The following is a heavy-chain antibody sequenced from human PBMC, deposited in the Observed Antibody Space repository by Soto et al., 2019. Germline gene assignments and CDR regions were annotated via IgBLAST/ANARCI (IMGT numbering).Heavy chain of an antibody. CDR1: REIVNNTY. Sequence: PAGSLRIACTACREIVNNTYVTWVRKDPGKGLEWVSVISNRGDTHYADSVRGRFSLSRDISDNTLHLQMNNLRVEDTAVYYCAREPRYCRGGSCSITGDAYDILGQGKMVTVSS. D-gene: IGHD2-15*01. V-gene: IGHV3-66*01. J-gene: IGHJ3*02. CDR2: ISNRGDT. CDR3: AREPRYCRGGSCSITGDAYDI.